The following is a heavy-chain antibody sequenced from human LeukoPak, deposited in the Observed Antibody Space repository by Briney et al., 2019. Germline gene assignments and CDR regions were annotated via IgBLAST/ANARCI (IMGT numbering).Heavy chain of an antibody. CDR3: ARDRIVVVPAAHYFDY. Sequence: NSGGSLRLSCAASGFTFSSYSMNWVRHSPGKGLEWVSSISSSSSYIYYADSVKGRFTISRDNAKNSLYLQMNSLRAEDTAVYYCARDRIVVVPAAHYFDYWGQGTLVTVSS. D-gene: IGHD2-2*01. CDR1: GFTFSSYS. J-gene: IGHJ4*02. V-gene: IGHV3-21*01. CDR2: ISSSSSYI.